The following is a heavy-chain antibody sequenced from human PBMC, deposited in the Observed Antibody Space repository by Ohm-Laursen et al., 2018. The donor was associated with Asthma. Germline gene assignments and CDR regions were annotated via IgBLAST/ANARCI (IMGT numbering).Heavy chain of an antibody. CDR2: IYYSGST. CDR1: GGSISSYY. D-gene: IGHD3-22*01. J-gene: IGHJ4*02. CDR3: AGSSSGYYYY. V-gene: IGHV4-59*01. Sequence: GTLSLTCIVSGGSISSYYWSWIRQPPGKGLEWIGYIYYSGSTNYNPSLKSRVTISVDTSKNQFSLKLSSVTAADTAVYYCAGSSSGYYYYWGQGTLVTVSS.